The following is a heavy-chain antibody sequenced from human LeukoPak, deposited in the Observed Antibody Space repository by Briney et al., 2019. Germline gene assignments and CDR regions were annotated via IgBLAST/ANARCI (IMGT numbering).Heavy chain of an antibody. CDR1: AFTFTIYA. Sequence: PGGSLRLSYAPSAFTFTIYAMHWARQAPGKGLEWVAVISYGVSNKYYADSVKGRFTISRDNSNNTLYLQMNSLRPEDTAVYYCARRPAQYFDSWGQGTLVTVSS. CDR3: ARRPAQYFDS. V-gene: IGHV3-30-3*01. CDR2: ISYGVSNK. J-gene: IGHJ4*02.